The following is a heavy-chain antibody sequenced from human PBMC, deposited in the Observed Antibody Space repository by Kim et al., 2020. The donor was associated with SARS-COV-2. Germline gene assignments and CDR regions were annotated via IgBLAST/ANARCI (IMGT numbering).Heavy chain of an antibody. D-gene: IGHD2-15*01. Sequence: GGSLRLSCAASGFRFDDFEMHWIRQAPGKGLEWVSSISWDSVTIDYAASVKGRFTVSRDNDEKSLFLQLNSLRPEDTARYYCVRYVAAGYFDSWGQGTLVTVSS. CDR1: GFRFDDFE. CDR3: VRYVAAGYFDS. V-gene: IGHV3-9*01. J-gene: IGHJ4*02. CDR2: ISWDSVTI.